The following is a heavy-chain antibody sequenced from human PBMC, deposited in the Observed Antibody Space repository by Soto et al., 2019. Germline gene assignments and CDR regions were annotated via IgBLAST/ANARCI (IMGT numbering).Heavy chain of an antibody. J-gene: IGHJ4*02. CDR2: ISSSGSTI. V-gene: IGHV3-11*01. D-gene: IGHD2-2*01. CDR1: GFTFSDYY. Sequence: QVQLVESGGGLVKPGGSLRLSCAASGFTFSDYYMSWLRQAPGKGLEWVSYISSSGSTIYYADTVQGRFTISRDNGKNQLYLDMTGQRAEDTGVYYWARHPIVCSSISCYVWVDYWGQGTLVTVSS. CDR3: ARHPIVCSSISCYVWVDY.